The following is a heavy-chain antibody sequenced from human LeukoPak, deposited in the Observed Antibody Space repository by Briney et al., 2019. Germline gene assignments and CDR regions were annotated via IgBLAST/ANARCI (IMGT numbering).Heavy chain of an antibody. D-gene: IGHD2-2*01. Sequence: GGSLRLSCAASGFTFGSYAMHWVRQAPGKGLEWVAVISYDGSNKYYADSVKGRFTISRDNSKNTLYLQMNSLRAEDTAVYYCARGTEYQQKYYYHYYGMDVWGQGTTVTVSS. CDR1: GFTFGSYA. J-gene: IGHJ6*02. CDR2: ISYDGSNK. CDR3: ARGTEYQQKYYYHYYGMDV. V-gene: IGHV3-30*04.